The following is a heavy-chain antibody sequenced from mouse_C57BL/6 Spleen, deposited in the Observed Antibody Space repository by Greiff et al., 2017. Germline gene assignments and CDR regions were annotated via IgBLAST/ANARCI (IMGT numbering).Heavy chain of an antibody. J-gene: IGHJ3*01. CDR2: ISYDGSN. D-gene: IGHD1-3*01. Sequence: ESGPGLVKPSQSLSLTCSVTGYSITSGYYWNWIRQFPGNKLEWMGYISYDGSNNYNPSLKNRISITRDTSKNQFFLKLNSVTTEDTATYYCARGELFYKGFAYWGQGTLVTVSA. CDR1: GYSITSGYY. CDR3: ARGELFYKGFAY. V-gene: IGHV3-6*01.